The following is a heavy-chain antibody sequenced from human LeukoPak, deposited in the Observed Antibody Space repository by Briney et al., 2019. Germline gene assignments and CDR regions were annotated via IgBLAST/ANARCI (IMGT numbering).Heavy chain of an antibody. V-gene: IGHV3-48*03. Sequence: GGSLRLSCAASGFTFSSYEMNWVRQAPGKGLEWVSYISSSGSTIYYADSVKGRFTISRDNAKNSLYLQMNSLRAEDTALYYCAKEDRVQLRRRGSYYYYYYMDVWGKGTTVTVSS. CDR3: AKEDRVQLRRRGSYYYYYYMDV. CDR1: GFTFSSYE. D-gene: IGHD5-18*01. CDR2: ISSSGSTI. J-gene: IGHJ6*03.